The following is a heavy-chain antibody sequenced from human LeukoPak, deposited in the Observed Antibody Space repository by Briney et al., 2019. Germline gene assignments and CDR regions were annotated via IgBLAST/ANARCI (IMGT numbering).Heavy chain of an antibody. D-gene: IGHD3-9*01. CDR3: ARLLRYFDWLSPPGDY. J-gene: IGHJ4*02. CDR1: GYTFTGYY. V-gene: IGHV1-18*04. Sequence: ASVKVSCKASGYTFTGYYMHWVRQAPGQGLEWMGWISAYNGNTNYAQKLQGRVTMTTDTSTSTAYMELRSLRSDDTAVYYCARLLRYFDWLSPPGDYWGQGTLVTVSS. CDR2: ISAYNGNT.